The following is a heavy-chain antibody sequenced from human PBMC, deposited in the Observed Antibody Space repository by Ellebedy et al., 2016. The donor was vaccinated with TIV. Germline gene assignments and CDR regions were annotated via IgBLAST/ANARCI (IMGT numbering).Heavy chain of an antibody. Sequence: GGSLRLSCAASGFTFSSYAMSWVRQAPGKGQERVSVISGSGGDTSYADSVKGRFTISRDNAKNTLYLQMHSLRAEDTAVYYCAKSHDSSGYHYVGAFDIWGQGTMVTASS. J-gene: IGHJ3*02. CDR2: ISGSGGDT. D-gene: IGHD3-22*01. CDR3: AKSHDSSGYHYVGAFDI. CDR1: GFTFSSYA. V-gene: IGHV3-23*01.